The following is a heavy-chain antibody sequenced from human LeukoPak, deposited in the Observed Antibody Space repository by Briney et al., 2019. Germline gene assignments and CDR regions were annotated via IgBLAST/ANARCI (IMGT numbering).Heavy chain of an antibody. CDR1: GFTFSSYG. D-gene: IGHD3-3*01. CDR2: IWYDGSNK. CDR3: ARDFTSGAFDI. Sequence: PGGSLRLSCAASGFTFSSYGMHWVRQAPGKGLEWVAVIWYDGSNKYYADSVKGRFTISRDNSKNTLYPQMNSLRAEDTAVYYCARDFTSGAFDIWGQGTMVTVSS. V-gene: IGHV3-33*01. J-gene: IGHJ3*02.